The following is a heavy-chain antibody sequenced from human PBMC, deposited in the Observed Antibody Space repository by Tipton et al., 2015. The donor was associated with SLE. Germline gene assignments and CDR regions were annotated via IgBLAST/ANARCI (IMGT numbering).Heavy chain of an antibody. V-gene: IGHV4-61*09. D-gene: IGHD3-10*01. CDR3: ARFSFMVPGAPPPFDYFYGMDV. CDR2: IYTSGST. CDR1: GGSISSGGYY. Sequence: TLSLTCTVSGGSISSGGYYWSWIRQPAGKGLEWIGHIYTSGSTNYNPPLKSRVTISIDTSKNQFSLKLSSVTAADTAMYYCARFSFMVPGAPPPFDYFYGMDVWGQGSTVTVSS. J-gene: IGHJ6*02.